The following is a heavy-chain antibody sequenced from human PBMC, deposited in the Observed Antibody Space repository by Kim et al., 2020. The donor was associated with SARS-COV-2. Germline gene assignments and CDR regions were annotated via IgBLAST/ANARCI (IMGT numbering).Heavy chain of an antibody. CDR1: GYSFTNYI. CDR3: ARGKALDP. Sequence: ASVKVSCKASGYSFTNYIMHWVRQAPGQGLEWMGWINVGHGNTKYSQKFQGRVTITRDTSASTAYMELSSLRSEDTAVYYCARGKALDPWGQGTLVTVSS. CDR2: INVGHGNT. V-gene: IGHV1-3*01. D-gene: IGHD6-13*01. J-gene: IGHJ5*02.